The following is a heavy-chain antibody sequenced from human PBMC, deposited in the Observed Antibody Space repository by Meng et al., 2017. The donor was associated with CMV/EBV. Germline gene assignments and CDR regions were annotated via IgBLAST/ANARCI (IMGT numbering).Heavy chain of an antibody. Sequence: VQLKESGPGLVKPLGTLSLLCGFSGGFFSGFFWTWIRQPAGKGLEWIGRIYSTGGTNYNPSFESRVTISLDGSNNQFSLKLNSVTAADTAIYYCARERGDDSGYNFDSWGQGTLVTVSS. CDR1: GGFFSGFF. V-gene: IGHV4-4*07. CDR3: ARERGDDSGYNFDS. J-gene: IGHJ4*02. CDR2: IYSTGGT. D-gene: IGHD3-22*01.